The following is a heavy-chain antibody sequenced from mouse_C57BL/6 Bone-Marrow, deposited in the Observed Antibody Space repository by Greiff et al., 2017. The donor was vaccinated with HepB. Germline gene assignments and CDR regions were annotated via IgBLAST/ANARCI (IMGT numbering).Heavy chain of an antibody. CDR3: AIQGDRALYVFDY. D-gene: IGHD2-14*01. J-gene: IGHJ2*01. Sequence: VQLQQPGAELVKPGASVKVSCKASGYTFTSYWMHWVKQRPGQGLEWIGRIHPSDSDTNYNQKFKGKATLTVDKSSSTAYMQLSSLTAADSAVYYCAIQGDRALYVFDYWGQGTTLTVSS. V-gene: IGHV1-74*01. CDR1: GYTFTSYW. CDR2: IHPSDSDT.